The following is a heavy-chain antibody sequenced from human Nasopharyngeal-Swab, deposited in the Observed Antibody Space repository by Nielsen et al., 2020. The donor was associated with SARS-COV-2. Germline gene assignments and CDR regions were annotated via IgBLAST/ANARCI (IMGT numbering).Heavy chain of an antibody. CDR3: ASTVITTGGADY. CDR2: IYPGDSDT. CDR1: GSRFNSYW. J-gene: IGHJ4*02. V-gene: IGHV5-51*01. Sequence: GGSLRLSCKGSGSRFNSYWIGWVRQLPGKGLEWMGIIYPGDSDTRYSPSFQGQVTISADKSISTAYLQWSSLKAPDTDMYYCASTVITTGGADYWGQGTLVTVSS. D-gene: IGHD4-17*01.